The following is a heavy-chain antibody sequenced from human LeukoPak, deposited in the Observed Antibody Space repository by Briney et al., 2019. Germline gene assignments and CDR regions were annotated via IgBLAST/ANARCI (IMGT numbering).Heavy chain of an antibody. CDR2: IIPIFGTA. Sequence: SVKVSCKASGGTFSSYAISWVRQAPGQGLEWMGGIIPIFGTANYAQKFQSRVTITTDESTSTAYMELSSLRSEDTAVYYCARNRGGAYYYDSSGYFNWFDPWGQGTLVTVSS. J-gene: IGHJ5*02. D-gene: IGHD3-22*01. CDR1: GGTFSSYA. V-gene: IGHV1-69*05. CDR3: ARNRGGAYYYDSSGYFNWFDP.